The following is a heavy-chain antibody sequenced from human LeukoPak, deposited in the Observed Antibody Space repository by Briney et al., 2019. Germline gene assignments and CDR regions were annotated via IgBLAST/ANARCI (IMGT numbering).Heavy chain of an antibody. D-gene: IGHD3-10*01. Sequence: SETLSLTCTVSGGSISSSNWWSWVRQLPGKGLEWIGEIYHSGSTNYNPSLKSRVTISVDKSKNQFSLKLSSVTAADTAVYYCASGRSPGAFDIWGQGTMVTVSS. CDR2: IYHSGST. V-gene: IGHV4-4*02. CDR1: GGSISSSNW. J-gene: IGHJ3*02. CDR3: ASGRSPGAFDI.